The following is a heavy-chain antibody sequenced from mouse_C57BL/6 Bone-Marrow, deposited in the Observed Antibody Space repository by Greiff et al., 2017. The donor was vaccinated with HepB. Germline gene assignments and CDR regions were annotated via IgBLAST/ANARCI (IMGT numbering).Heavy chain of an antibody. CDR2: IHPNSGST. CDR3: ARGGDYYGSKDWYFDV. Sequence: QVQLQQPGAELVKPGASVKLSCKASGYTFTSYWMHWVKQRPGQGLEWIGMIHPNSGSTNYNEKFKRKATLTVDKSSSTAYMQLSSLTSEDAAVYYCARGGDYYGSKDWYFDVWGTGTTVTVSS. D-gene: IGHD1-1*01. J-gene: IGHJ1*03. CDR1: GYTFTSYW. V-gene: IGHV1-64*01.